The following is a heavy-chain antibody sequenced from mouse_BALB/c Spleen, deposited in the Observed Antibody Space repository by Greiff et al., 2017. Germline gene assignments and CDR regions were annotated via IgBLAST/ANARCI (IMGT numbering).Heavy chain of an antibody. V-gene: IGHV14-3*02. CDR1: GFNIKDTY. CDR2: IDPANGNT. CDR3: ARKGGERGYFDY. J-gene: IGHJ2*01. Sequence: EVQLQQSGAELVKPGASVKLSCTASGFNIKDTYMHWVKQRPEQGLEWIGRIDPANGNTKYDPKFQGKATITADTSSNTAYLQLSSLTSEDTAVYYCARKGGERGYFDYWGQGTTLTVSS.